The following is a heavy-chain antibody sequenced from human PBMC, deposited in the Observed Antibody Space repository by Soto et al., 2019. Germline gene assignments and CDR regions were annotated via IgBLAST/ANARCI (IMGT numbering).Heavy chain of an antibody. CDR3: ARDKRDLRFLEWSYYFDY. Sequence: QVQLVESGGGVVQPGRSLRLSCAASGFTFSSSAMHWVRQAPGKGLEWVAVISYDGSNKYYADSVKGRFTISRDNSKNTLWLQMNSLRADDTAVYYCARDKRDLRFLEWSYYFDYWGQGTLVTVSS. D-gene: IGHD3-3*01. V-gene: IGHV3-30*14. J-gene: IGHJ4*02. CDR1: GFTFSSSA. CDR2: ISYDGSNK.